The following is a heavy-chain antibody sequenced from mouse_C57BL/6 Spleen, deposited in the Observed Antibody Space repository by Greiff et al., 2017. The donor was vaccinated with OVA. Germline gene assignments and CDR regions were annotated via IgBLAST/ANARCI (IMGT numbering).Heavy chain of an antibody. D-gene: IGHD1-1*01. CDR3: ALITTVVGYYLDY. CDR1: GYTFTSYW. J-gene: IGHJ2*01. V-gene: IGHV1-52*01. Sequence: QVQLQQPGAELVRPGSSVKLSCKASGYTFTSYWMHWVKQRPIQGLEWIGNIDPSDSETHYNQKFKDKATLTVDKSSSTAYMQLSSLTSEDSAFYYCALITTVVGYYLDYWGKGTTLTVSS. CDR2: IDPSDSET.